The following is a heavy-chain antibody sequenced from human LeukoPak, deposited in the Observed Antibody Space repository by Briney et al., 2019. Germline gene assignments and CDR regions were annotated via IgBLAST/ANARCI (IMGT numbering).Heavy chain of an antibody. D-gene: IGHD1-1*01. CDR1: GGSITTFY. V-gene: IGHV4-59*13. CDR3: ASASNNYYFDF. J-gene: IGHJ4*02. CDR2: IHYTGST. Sequence: SETLSLTCTFSGGSITTFYWSWIRQPPGQRLEWIGYIHYTGSTNYNPSLKSRVTISIDTSKNQFSLQQTSVTAADTAVYYCASASNNYYFDFWGQGTLVTISS.